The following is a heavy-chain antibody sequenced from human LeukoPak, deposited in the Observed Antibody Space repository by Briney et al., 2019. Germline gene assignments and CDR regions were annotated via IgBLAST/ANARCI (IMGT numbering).Heavy chain of an antibody. D-gene: IGHD7-27*01. CDR1: GGSLSGYH. CDR2: IFYTGNA. V-gene: IGHV4-59*12. Sequence: PSETLSLTCTVTGGSLSGYHWNWIRQFPGKGLEWIANIFYTGNADYNPSLKSRVTISLDTSKNEISLILSSVTAADTAVYYCARGLTGDLNWYFDLWGRGTLVTVSS. CDR3: ARGLTGDLNWYFDL. J-gene: IGHJ2*01.